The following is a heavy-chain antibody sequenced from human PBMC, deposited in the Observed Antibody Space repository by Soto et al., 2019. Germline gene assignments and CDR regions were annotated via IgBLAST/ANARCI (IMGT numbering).Heavy chain of an antibody. CDR3: ARDLRGHYGP. CDR1: GFNFRNFN. J-gene: IGHJ3*01. CDR2: VSGSSSYI. Sequence: GGSLRLSCEGSGFNFRNFNMIWVRQAPGKGLEWVSSVSGSSSYIYYADSVKGRFTVSRDNANNLVFLQMYGLRPEDTAMYYCARDLRGHYGPWGQGTMVTVSS. V-gene: IGHV3-21*06. D-gene: IGHD4-17*01.